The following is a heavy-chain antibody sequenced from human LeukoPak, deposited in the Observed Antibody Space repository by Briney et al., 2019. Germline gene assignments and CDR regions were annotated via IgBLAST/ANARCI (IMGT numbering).Heavy chain of an antibody. J-gene: IGHJ3*02. CDR3: ARDSRASAGAFDI. CDR1: GFIFDDHG. CDR2: ISWSSGII. V-gene: IGHV3-9*01. D-gene: IGHD6-13*01. Sequence: GGSLRLSCAASGFIFDDHGMHWVRQAPGKGLEWVSGISWSSGIIGYADSVKGRFTISRDNSKNTLYLQMNSLRAEDTAVYYCARDSRASAGAFDIWGQGTMVTVSS.